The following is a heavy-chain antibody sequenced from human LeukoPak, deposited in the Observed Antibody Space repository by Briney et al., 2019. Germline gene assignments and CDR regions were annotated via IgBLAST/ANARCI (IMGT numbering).Heavy chain of an antibody. CDR1: GYSISSGYY. J-gene: IGHJ4*02. Sequence: SETLSLTCTVSGYSISSGYYWGWIRQPPGKGLEWIGSIYHSGSTYYNPSLKSRVTISVDTSKNQFSLKLSSVTAADTAVYYCARLKKGDGSGIDYWGQGTLVTVSS. CDR2: IYHSGST. D-gene: IGHD3-10*01. V-gene: IGHV4-38-2*02. CDR3: ARLKKGDGSGIDY.